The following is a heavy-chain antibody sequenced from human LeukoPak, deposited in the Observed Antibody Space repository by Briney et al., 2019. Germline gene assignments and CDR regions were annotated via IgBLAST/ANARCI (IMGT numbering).Heavy chain of an antibody. CDR2: IGAYNGNT. CDR1: GYTFTSYG. Sequence: ASVKVSCKASGYTFTSYGISWVRQAPGQGLEWMGWIGAYNGNTNYAQKLQGRVTMTTDTSTSTAYMELRSLRSDDTAVYYCARDYWSGTVTPFDYWGQGTLVTVSS. CDR3: ARDYWSGTVTPFDY. J-gene: IGHJ4*02. D-gene: IGHD4-17*01. V-gene: IGHV1-18*01.